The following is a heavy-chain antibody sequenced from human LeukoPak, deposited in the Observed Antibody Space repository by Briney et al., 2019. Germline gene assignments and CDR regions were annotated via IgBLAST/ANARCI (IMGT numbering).Heavy chain of an antibody. CDR1: GFTFSNSP. D-gene: IGHD3-10*01. CDR3: AKDEFGTFDY. Sequence: PGGSLRLSRAASGFTFSNSPMHWVRQAPGKGLEWVAVSSHDESNKYYADSVKGRFTISRDNSKNTLYLQMNSLRAEDTAVYYCAKDEFGTFDYWGQGTLVTVSS. J-gene: IGHJ4*02. V-gene: IGHV3-30-3*01. CDR2: SSHDESNK.